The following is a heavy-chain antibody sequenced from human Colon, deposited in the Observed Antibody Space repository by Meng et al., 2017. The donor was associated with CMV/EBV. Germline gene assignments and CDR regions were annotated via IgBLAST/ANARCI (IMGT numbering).Heavy chain of an antibody. CDR2: ITNSGITT. Sequence: LSLTCTVSGGSIISHFWSWIRQPPGKGLEWISYITNSGITTYYADSVRDRFTISRDNAKNSLYLQMNSLRADDTAVYYCARGGEMNHDYWGQGTLVTVSS. D-gene: IGHD1-14*01. J-gene: IGHJ4*02. CDR3: ARGGEMNHDY. V-gene: IGHV3-11*01. CDR1: GGSIISHF.